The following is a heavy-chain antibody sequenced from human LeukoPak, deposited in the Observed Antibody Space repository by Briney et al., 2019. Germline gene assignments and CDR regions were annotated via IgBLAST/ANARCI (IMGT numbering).Heavy chain of an antibody. CDR1: GFTFNTYA. V-gene: IGHV3-23*01. CDR2: ISGSGGNT. CDR3: AKGSRIAAAKNWFDP. Sequence: QPGGSLRLSCAASGFTFNTYAMTWVRQAPGKGLAWVSGISGSGGNTYYADSVKGRFTISRDNSKNTLYLQMNSLRAEDTAVYYCAKGSRIAAAKNWFDPWGQGTLVTVSS. J-gene: IGHJ5*02. D-gene: IGHD6-13*01.